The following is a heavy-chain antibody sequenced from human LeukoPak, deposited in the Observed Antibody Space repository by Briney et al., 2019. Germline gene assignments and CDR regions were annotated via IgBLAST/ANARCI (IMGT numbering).Heavy chain of an antibody. CDR2: INHSGST. CDR3: ARGGGQGAEVSATTPKENWFDP. D-gene: IGHD4-17*01. J-gene: IGHJ5*02. Sequence: SETLSLTCAVYGGSVSDYYWSWIRQPPGKGLEWIGEINHSGSTNYKPSLKSRVTISVDTSKNQFSLKLSSVTAADTAVYYCARGGGQGAEVSATTPKENWFDPWGQGTLVTVSS. V-gene: IGHV4-34*01. CDR1: GGSVSDYY.